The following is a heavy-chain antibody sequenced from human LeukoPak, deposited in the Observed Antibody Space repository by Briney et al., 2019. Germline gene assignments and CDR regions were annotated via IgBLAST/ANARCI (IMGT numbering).Heavy chain of an antibody. CDR1: GGSISSGSYY. J-gene: IGHJ6*03. V-gene: IGHV4-61*02. CDR3: ARGNDPLDYYYMDV. CDR2: IYTSGST. D-gene: IGHD1-1*01. Sequence: PSQTLSLTCTVSGGSISSGSYYWSWIRQPAGKGLEWIGRIYTSGSTNYNPSLKSRVTISVDTSKNQFSLKLSSVTAADTAVYYCARGNDPLDYYYMDVWGKGTTVTISS.